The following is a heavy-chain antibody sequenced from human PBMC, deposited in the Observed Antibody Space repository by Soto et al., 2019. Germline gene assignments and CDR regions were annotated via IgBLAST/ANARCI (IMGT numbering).Heavy chain of an antibody. CDR1: RFTFTDYW. CDR2: IKGDETTT. CDR3: ARGLRGAYGMDV. D-gene: IGHD2-21*02. V-gene: IGHV3-74*01. Sequence: EVQLVESGGGLVQPGGSLRLSCAASRFTFTDYWVHWVRQPPGKGLVWVARIKGDETTTNYADSVEGRFTISRDNARNTVYLQINSLRAEDTAVYFCARGLRGAYGMDVWGQGTTVTVSS. J-gene: IGHJ6*02.